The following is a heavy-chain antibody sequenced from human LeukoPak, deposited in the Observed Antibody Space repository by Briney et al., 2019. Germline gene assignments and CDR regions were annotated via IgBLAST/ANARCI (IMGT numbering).Heavy chain of an antibody. CDR2: IGGSGSFI. CDR3: AKRGLVGPNWFDP. CDR1: GFRFSTYS. J-gene: IGHJ5*02. V-gene: IGHV3-21*04. D-gene: IGHD2-8*02. Sequence: PGGSLRLSCAGSGFRFSTYSIKWVRQAPGKGLEWVSHIGGSGSFIYYADSLKGRFTISRDNSKNTLYLQMKSLRAEDTAVYYCAKRGLVGPNWFDPWGQGTLVTVSS.